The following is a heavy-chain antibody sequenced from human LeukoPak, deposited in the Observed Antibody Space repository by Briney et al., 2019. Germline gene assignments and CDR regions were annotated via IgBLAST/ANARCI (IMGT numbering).Heavy chain of an antibody. CDR2: IYYSGST. D-gene: IGHD6-19*01. J-gene: IGHJ4*02. Sequence: SETLSLTCTVSGGSIRSSSYYWGWIRQPPGKGLEWIGSIYYSGSTYYNASLKSRGTISVDTSKNQFSLKLNSVTAADTAVYFCTGQVVAVAGTGYFDYWGQGTLVTVSS. CDR3: TGQVVAVAGTGYFDY. CDR1: GGSIRSSSYY. V-gene: IGHV4-39*01.